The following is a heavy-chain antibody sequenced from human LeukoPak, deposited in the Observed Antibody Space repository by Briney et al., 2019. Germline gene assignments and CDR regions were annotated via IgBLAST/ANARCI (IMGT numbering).Heavy chain of an antibody. V-gene: IGHV3-48*01. CDR3: ARDQNYGDYVC. CDR2: ISSSSSTI. CDR1: GFTFSSYS. D-gene: IGHD4-17*01. J-gene: IGHJ4*02. Sequence: GGSLRLSCAASGFTFSSYSMNWVRQAPGKGLEWVSYISSSSSTIYYADSVKGRFTISRDNAKNSLYLQMNSLRAEDTAVYYCARDQNYGDYVCWGQGTLVTVSS.